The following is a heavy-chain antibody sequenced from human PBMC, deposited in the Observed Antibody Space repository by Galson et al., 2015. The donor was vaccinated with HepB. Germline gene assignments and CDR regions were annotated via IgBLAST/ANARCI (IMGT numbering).Heavy chain of an antibody. CDR2: ISAYNGNT. J-gene: IGHJ3*02. D-gene: IGHD2-2*01. CDR1: GYTFTSYG. V-gene: IGHV1-18*01. CDR3: ARDLRYCSSTSCYSDHAFDI. Sequence: SVKVSCKASGYTFTSYGISWVRQAPGQGLEWMGWISAYNGNTNYAQKLQGRVTMTTDTSTSTAYMELRSLRSDDTAVYYCARDLRYCSSTSCYSDHAFDIWGQGTMVTVSS.